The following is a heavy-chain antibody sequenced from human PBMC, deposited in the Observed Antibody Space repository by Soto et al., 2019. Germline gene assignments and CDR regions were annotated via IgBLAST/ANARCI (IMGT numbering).Heavy chain of an antibody. Sequence: QVQLVESGGGVVQPGRSLRLSCAASGFTFSSYGMHWVRQAPGKGLEWVAVIWYDGSNKYYADSVKGRFTISRDNSKNTLYLQMNSLRAEDTAVYYCARDRAVRRGRYCSSTSCYYRGVGGLIDYWGQGTLVTVSS. CDR2: IWYDGSNK. CDR3: ARDRAVRRGRYCSSTSCYYRGVGGLIDY. J-gene: IGHJ4*02. V-gene: IGHV3-33*01. D-gene: IGHD2-2*01. CDR1: GFTFSSYG.